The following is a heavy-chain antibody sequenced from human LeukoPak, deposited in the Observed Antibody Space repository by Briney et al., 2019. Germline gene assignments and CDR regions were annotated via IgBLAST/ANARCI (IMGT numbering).Heavy chain of an antibody. V-gene: IGHV1-69*05. CDR3: ARSRLGALRGYSPFRY. D-gene: IGHD5-18*01. J-gene: IGHJ4*02. Sequence: ASVKVSCKASGGTFSSYAISWVRQAPGQGLELMGGIIPIFGTANYAQKFQGRVTITTDESTSTAYMELSSLRSEDTAVYYCARSRLGALRGYSPFRYWGQGTLVTVSS. CDR1: GGTFSSYA. CDR2: IIPIFGTA.